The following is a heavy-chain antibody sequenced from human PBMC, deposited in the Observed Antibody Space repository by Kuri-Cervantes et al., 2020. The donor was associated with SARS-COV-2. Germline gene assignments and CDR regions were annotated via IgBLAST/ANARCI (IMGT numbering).Heavy chain of an antibody. CDR3: ARVKISSGSYYVVYFDY. CDR2: ISSSSSYT. D-gene: IGHD1-26*01. Sequence: GGSLRLSCAASGFTFSDYYMSWIRQAPGKGLEWVSYISSSSSYTNYADSVKGRFTISRDNAKNSLYLQMNSLRAEDTAVYYCARVKISSGSYYVVYFDYWGQATLVTVSS. CDR1: GFTFSDYY. V-gene: IGHV3-11*06. J-gene: IGHJ4*02.